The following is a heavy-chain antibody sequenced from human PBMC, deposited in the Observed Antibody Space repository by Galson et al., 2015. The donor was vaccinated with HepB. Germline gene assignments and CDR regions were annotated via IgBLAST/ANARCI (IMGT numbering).Heavy chain of an antibody. Sequence: SLRLSCAASGFTFSSYAMHWVRQAPGKGLEWVAVISYDGGNKYYADSVKGRFTISRDNSKNTLYLQMNSLRAEDTAVYYCARPSVLLWFGELRDDWNWFDPWGQGTLVTVSS. V-gene: IGHV3-30*04. CDR2: ISYDGGNK. D-gene: IGHD3-10*01. J-gene: IGHJ5*02. CDR1: GFTFSSYA. CDR3: ARPSVLLWFGELRDDWNWFDP.